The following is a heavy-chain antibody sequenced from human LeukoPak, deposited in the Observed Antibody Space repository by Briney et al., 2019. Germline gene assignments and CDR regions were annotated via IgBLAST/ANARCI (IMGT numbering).Heavy chain of an antibody. Sequence: SETLSLTCTVSGGSISSYYWSWIRQPPGKGLERIGEIYHSGSTNYNPSLKSRVTISVDKSKNQFSLKLSSVTAADTAVYYCARGGDGYNYSSVDYWGQGTLVTVSS. D-gene: IGHD5-24*01. CDR1: GGSISSYY. V-gene: IGHV4-59*12. J-gene: IGHJ4*02. CDR3: ARGGDGYNYSSVDY. CDR2: IYHSGST.